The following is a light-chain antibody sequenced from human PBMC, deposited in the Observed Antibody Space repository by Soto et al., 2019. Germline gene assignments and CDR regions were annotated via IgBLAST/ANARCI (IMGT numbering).Light chain of an antibody. V-gene: IGKV3-20*01. J-gene: IGKJ1*01. CDR3: QQYGSSPET. Sequence: EIVLKQSPGTLSLSAGERATLSCRASQSVSSSYLAWYQQKPGQAPRLLIYGASSRATGIPDRFSGSGSGTDFTLTISRLAPEDFAVYYCQQYGSSPETCGQGTQVEIK. CDR1: QSVSSSY. CDR2: GAS.